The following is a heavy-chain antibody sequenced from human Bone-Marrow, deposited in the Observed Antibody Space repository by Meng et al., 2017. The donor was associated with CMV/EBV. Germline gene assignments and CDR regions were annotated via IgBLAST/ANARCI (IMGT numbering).Heavy chain of an antibody. V-gene: IGHV3-30*04. Sequence: GESLKISCAASGFTFSSYAMHWVRQAPGKGLEWVAVISYDGSNKYYADSVKGRFTISRDNSKNTLYLQMNSLRAEDTAVYYCARGGRKGRFQQLVSVGWGYWGQGTRVTGSS. CDR1: GFTFSSYA. CDR2: ISYDGSNK. J-gene: IGHJ4*02. D-gene: IGHD6-13*01. CDR3: ARGGRKGRFQQLVSVGWGY.